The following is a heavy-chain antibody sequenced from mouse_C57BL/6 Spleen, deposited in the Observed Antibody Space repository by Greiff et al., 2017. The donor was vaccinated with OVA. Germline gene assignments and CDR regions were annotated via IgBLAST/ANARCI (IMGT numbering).Heavy chain of an antibody. J-gene: IGHJ2*01. D-gene: IGHD1-1*01. CDR2: ISYDGSN. Sequence: EVKLQESGPGLVKPSQSLSLTCSVTGYSITSGYYWNWIRQFPGNKLEWMGYISYDGSNNYNPSLKNRISITRDTSKNQFFLKLNSVTTEDTATYYCARRGSNYLDDWGQGTTLTVSS. CDR3: ARRGSNYLDD. V-gene: IGHV3-6*01. CDR1: GYSITSGYY.